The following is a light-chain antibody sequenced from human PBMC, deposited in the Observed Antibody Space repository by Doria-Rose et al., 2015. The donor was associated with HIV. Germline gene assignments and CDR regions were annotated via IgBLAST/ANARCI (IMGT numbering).Light chain of an antibody. CDR2: WAS. CDR3: QQYYDTPS. J-gene: IGKJ3*01. CDR1: QSLLYTSKNY. Sequence: VLTQPPESLGMSLGERATLHCKSNQSLLYTSKNYLAWYQQKPGQPPKLLIYWASTRQSGVPARFSGSGSGTDFTLTISSLEAEDVAVYYCQQYYDTPSFGPGTTVDIK. V-gene: IGKV4-1*01.